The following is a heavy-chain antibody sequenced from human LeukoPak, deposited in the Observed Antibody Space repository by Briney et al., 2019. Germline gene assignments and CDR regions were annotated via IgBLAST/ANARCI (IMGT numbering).Heavy chain of an antibody. Sequence: GFTXXDYWMTWVRQAPGKGLEWVANIKQDGSEKYYVDSVKGRFTISRDNAKNSLYVQMNSLRAEDTAVYYCARSPPSPIIVVRGVVFRPPGVVFDIWGQGTMVTVSS. D-gene: IGHD3-10*01. CDR2: IKQDGSEK. CDR3: ARSPPSPIIVVRGVVFRPPGVVFDI. V-gene: IGHV3-7*01. CDR1: GFTXXDYW. J-gene: IGHJ3*02.